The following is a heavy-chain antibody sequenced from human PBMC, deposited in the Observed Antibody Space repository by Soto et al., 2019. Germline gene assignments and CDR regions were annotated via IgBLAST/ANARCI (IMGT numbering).Heavy chain of an antibody. CDR2: INVGGDTR. J-gene: IGHJ6*02. D-gene: IGHD6-19*01. Sequence: LVESGGGLVQPGGSLRRSCAASGFMISSYEFNWVGLAPGKGLEWVSYINVGGDTRHYADSVRGRFTISRDDAKGSLYLQMDSLRVEDTAVYFCARKSQWLSGYIYHGMDVWSQGTAVTVSS. V-gene: IGHV3-48*03. CDR1: GFMISSYE. CDR3: ARKSQWLSGYIYHGMDV.